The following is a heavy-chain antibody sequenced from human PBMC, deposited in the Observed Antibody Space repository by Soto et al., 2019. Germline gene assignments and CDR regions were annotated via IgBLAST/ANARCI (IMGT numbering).Heavy chain of an antibody. J-gene: IGHJ6*02. V-gene: IGHV1-69*11. Sequence: QVHLVQSGTEVKKPGSSVKVSCKASGGTFSSSGFSWVRQAPGQGLEWMGMIVPSLDTTNYAQKFQARVTIIADEVTSTAYMELRRLRSEDTAVYYCARWPQPRYTADPYAVDVWGQGTRVIVSS. CDR3: ARWPQPRYTADPYAVDV. CDR1: GGTFSSSG. D-gene: IGHD3-16*02. CDR2: IVPSLDTT.